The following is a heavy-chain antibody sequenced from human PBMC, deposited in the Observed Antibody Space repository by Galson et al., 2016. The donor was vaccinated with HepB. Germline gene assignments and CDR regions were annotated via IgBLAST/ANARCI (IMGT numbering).Heavy chain of an antibody. CDR1: GFTFVSAW. J-gene: IGHJ4*02. D-gene: IGHD3-10*01. V-gene: IGHV3-7*03. Sequence: SLRLSCAGSGFTFVSAWMNWVRQAPGKGLEWVANIKFDGNEKDYVDSVKGRFTISRDNAKNSLYLQMNSLRAEDTAVYYCARRRGSGSHDYWGQGTLVTVSS. CDR2: IKFDGNEK. CDR3: ARRRGSGSHDY.